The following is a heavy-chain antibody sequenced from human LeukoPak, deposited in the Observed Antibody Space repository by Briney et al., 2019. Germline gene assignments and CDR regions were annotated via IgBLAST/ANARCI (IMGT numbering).Heavy chain of an antibody. CDR1: GFSFSGYW. CDR3: TKDSDWAIDY. Sequence: GGSLRLSCAASGFSFSGYWMSWVRQTPGKGLEWVANIKQDGSVKNSVDSMKGRFTISRDNTKNSLYLEMNSLKAEDTAVYYCTKDSDWAIDYWGQGTLVIVSS. V-gene: IGHV3-7*03. J-gene: IGHJ4*02. D-gene: IGHD6-19*01. CDR2: IKQDGSVK.